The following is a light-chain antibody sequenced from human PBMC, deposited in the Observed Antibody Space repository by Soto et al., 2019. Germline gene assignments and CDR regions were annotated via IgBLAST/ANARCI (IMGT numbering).Light chain of an antibody. CDR3: QQFDSLFS. Sequence: DIQMTQSPSSLSASVGDRVTITCQASQDISDCLNWYQQRPGKAPKLLIYDASTLDAVVPSRFSGSGSGRHFTFTISSLQPEDVATDYCQQFDSLFSFGPGTTVEIK. V-gene: IGKV1-33*01. CDR1: QDISDC. CDR2: DAS. J-gene: IGKJ3*01.